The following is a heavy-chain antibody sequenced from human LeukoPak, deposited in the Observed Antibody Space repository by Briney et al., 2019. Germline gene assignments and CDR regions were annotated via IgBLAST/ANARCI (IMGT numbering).Heavy chain of an antibody. CDR2: INPNSGGT. CDR1: GYTFTGYY. CDR3: ARVATMIVDWYFDL. Sequence: VSVKVSCKASGYTFTGYYMHWVRQAPGQGLEWMGWINPNSGGTNYAQKFQGRVTMTRDTSISTAYMELSRLRSDDTAVYYCARVATMIVDWYFDLWGRGTLVTVSS. V-gene: IGHV1-2*02. D-gene: IGHD3-22*01. J-gene: IGHJ2*01.